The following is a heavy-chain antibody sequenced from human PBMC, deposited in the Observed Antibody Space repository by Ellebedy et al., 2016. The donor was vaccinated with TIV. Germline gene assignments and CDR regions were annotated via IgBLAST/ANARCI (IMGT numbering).Heavy chain of an antibody. Sequence: GGSLRLSXAASGFTFSNYGMTWVRQTPEKGLEWVSGISGSGGTTYYADSVKGRFTISRDNSKNTLYLQMNSLGGEDTAVYYCVKAVRWADPNDFDYWGQGTLATVSS. J-gene: IGHJ4*02. CDR1: GFTFSNYG. D-gene: IGHD1-1*01. CDR3: VKAVRWADPNDFDY. V-gene: IGHV3-23*01. CDR2: ISGSGGTT.